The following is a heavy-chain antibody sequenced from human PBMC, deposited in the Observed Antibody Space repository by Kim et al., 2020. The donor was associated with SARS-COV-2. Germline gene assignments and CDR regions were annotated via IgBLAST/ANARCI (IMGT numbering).Heavy chain of an antibody. V-gene: IGHV3-33*01. Sequence: GGSLRLSCAASGFTFSSYGMHWVRQAPGKGLEWVAVIWYDGSNKYYADSVKGRFTISRDNSKNTLYLQMNSLRAEDTAVYYCARDKIVGDSKDYFDYWGQGTLDTVSS. D-gene: IGHD2-21*01. CDR2: IWYDGSNK. J-gene: IGHJ4*02. CDR3: ARDKIVGDSKDYFDY. CDR1: GFTFSSYG.